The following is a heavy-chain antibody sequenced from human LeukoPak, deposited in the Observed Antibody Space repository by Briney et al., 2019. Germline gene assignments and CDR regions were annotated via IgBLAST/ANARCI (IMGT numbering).Heavy chain of an antibody. Sequence: GGPLRLSCAASGYPFSSFWMSWMRHAPGKGLECVDNIKDNGNDEYYVDSVKGRFTISRNNAKNSMYLQLNSMRVEDTAVYYSKSGGAAPXSFDYWGQGTLVTVSP. CDR3: KSGGAAPXSFDY. J-gene: IGHJ4*02. CDR2: IKDNGNDE. D-gene: IGHD4-23*01. V-gene: IGHV3-7*01. CDR1: GYPFSSFW.